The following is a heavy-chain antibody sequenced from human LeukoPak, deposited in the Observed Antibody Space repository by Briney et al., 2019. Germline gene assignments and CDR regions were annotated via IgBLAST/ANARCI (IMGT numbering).Heavy chain of an antibody. D-gene: IGHD3-22*01. J-gene: IGHJ4*02. Sequence: PSETLSLTCTVSGGSISSYYWSWIRQPPGKGLEWIGYIYYSGSTNYNPSLKSRVTISVDTSKNQFSLKLSSVTAADTAVYYCARHSYYYDSSGYSQGFDYWGQGTLVTVSS. V-gene: IGHV4-59*08. CDR3: ARHSYYYDSSGYSQGFDY. CDR1: GGSISSYY. CDR2: IYYSGST.